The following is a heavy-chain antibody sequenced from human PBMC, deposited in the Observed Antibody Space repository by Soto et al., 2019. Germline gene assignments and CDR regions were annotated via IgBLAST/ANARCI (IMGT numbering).Heavy chain of an antibody. V-gene: IGHV1-2*02. CDR1: GYSSTGYF. D-gene: IGHD2-15*01. Sequence: ASVKACCKVSGYSSTGYFMHWVRQATGQGLEWIGWINPNSRGRNFAPKFQGRVTLTRDTSISTAYLELSGLTSECTGFYYCARDRQTIRQCNGGSCYSNLDYWGQGTLVTVYS. CDR3: ARDRQTIRQCNGGSCYSNLDY. CDR2: INPNSRGR. J-gene: IGHJ4*02.